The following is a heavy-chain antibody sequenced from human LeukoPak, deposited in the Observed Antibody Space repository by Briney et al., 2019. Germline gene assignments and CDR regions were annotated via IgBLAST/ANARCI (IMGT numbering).Heavy chain of an antibody. CDR1: GYTFTGYY. D-gene: IGHD6-19*01. Sequence: ASVKVSCKASGYTFTGYYMHWVRQAPGQGLEWMGWINPNSGGTNYAQKFQGRVAMTRDTSISTAYMELSRLRSDDTAVYYCAKPSENSSGWYGEFQHWGQGTLVTVSS. V-gene: IGHV1-2*02. CDR3: AKPSENSSGWYGEFQH. CDR2: INPNSGGT. J-gene: IGHJ1*01.